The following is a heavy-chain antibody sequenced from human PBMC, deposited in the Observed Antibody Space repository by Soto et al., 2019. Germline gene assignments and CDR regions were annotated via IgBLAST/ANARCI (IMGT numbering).Heavy chain of an antibody. CDR1: GYSFTSYG. CDR2: ISAYNGNT. V-gene: IGHV1-18*01. Sequence: GTSVKVSCKASGYSFTSYGISWVRQAPGQGIERMGRISAYNGNTNDAQKLQGSNTRTTDTSASTVKMELWSLRSDDTAVYYCARDVDMLSGYHAWHCYDSMDVSG. CDR3: ARDVDMLSGYHAWHCYDSMDV. J-gene: IGHJ6*02. D-gene: IGHD3-9*01.